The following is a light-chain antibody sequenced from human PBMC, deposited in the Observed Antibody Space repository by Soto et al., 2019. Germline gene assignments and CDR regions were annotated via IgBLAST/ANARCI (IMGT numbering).Light chain of an antibody. CDR2: DAS. CDR3: QQRSNWIT. CDR1: QSVLYSSNNKNY. V-gene: IGKV4-1*01. J-gene: IGKJ5*01. Sequence: DRLRTPSPDSLAVSLGDRATINCKSSQSVLYSSNNKNYLAWYQQKPGQAPRLLIYDASNRATGIPARFSGSGSGTDFTLTISSLEPEDFAVYYCQQRSNWITFGQGTRLEIK.